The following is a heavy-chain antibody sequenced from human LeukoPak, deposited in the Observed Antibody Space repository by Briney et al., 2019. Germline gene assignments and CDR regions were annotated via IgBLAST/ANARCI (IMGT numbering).Heavy chain of an antibody. V-gene: IGHV3-66*04. D-gene: IGHD1-1*01. J-gene: IGHJ3*02. CDR2: IYSGGST. CDR1: GFTFSTYA. CDR3: ARQGAYNWNDVGDAFDI. Sequence: GGSLRLSCAASGFTFSTYAMSWVRQAPGKGLEWVSVIYSGGSTYYADSVKGRFTISRDNSKNTLYLQMNSLRAEDTAVYYCARQGAYNWNDVGDAFDIWGQGTMVTVSS.